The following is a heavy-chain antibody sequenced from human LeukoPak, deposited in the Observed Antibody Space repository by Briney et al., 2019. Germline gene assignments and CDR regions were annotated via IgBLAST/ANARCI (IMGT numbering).Heavy chain of an antibody. Sequence: ASVKASCKASGYTFTGYYMHWVRQAPGQGLEWMGWINPNSGGTNYAQKFQGRVTMTRDTSISTAYMELSRLRSDDTAVYYCARERITGTTRWFDPWGQGTLVTVSS. CDR3: ARERITGTTRWFDP. J-gene: IGHJ5*02. CDR1: GYTFTGYY. V-gene: IGHV1-2*02. CDR2: INPNSGGT. D-gene: IGHD1-7*01.